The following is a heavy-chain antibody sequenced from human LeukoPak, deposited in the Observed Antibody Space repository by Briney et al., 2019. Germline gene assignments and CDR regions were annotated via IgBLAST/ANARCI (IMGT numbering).Heavy chain of an antibody. Sequence: GGSLRLSCAASGFPFSTYSMNWVRQSPRKGLEWVSSISSDSTYIYYGDSVKGRFTISRDNSKNTLYLQMNSLRTEDTAVYYCAKDLGYCSSTNCYLDYWGQGTLVTVSS. J-gene: IGHJ4*02. CDR2: ISSDSTYI. D-gene: IGHD2-2*01. V-gene: IGHV3-21*04. CDR3: AKDLGYCSSTNCYLDY. CDR1: GFPFSTYS.